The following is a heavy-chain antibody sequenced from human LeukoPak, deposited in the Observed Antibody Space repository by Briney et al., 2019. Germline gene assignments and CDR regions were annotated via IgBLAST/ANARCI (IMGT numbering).Heavy chain of an antibody. CDR3: ASRALSGTYYVYYFDY. CDR1: GFTFSNYW. Sequence: GGSLRLSCAASGFTFSNYWMHWVRQVPGKGLVWVSRINGDGSSTSYADSVKGRFTISRDNAKNTLYLQMNSLRAEDTAVYYCASRALSGTYYVYYFDYWGQGALVTVSS. CDR2: INGDGSST. J-gene: IGHJ4*02. D-gene: IGHD1-26*01. V-gene: IGHV3-74*01.